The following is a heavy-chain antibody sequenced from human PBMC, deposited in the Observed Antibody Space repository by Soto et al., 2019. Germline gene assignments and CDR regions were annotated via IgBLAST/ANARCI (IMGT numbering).Heavy chain of an antibody. CDR1: GFSFSNYA. CDR3: ANRDDSGGSRGATFDY. J-gene: IGHJ4*01. CDR2: ISSSGGTT. V-gene: IGHV3-23*01. D-gene: IGHD3-22*01. Sequence: EVQLLDSGGGLTQPGGCLRLSCAASGFSFSNYAMTWVRQTPGKGLEWVSTISSSGGTTYYADSVKGRFTISRDNSKNTLFLQMNSLRAEDTAIYYCANRDDSGGSRGATFDYWGPGTLVTVSS.